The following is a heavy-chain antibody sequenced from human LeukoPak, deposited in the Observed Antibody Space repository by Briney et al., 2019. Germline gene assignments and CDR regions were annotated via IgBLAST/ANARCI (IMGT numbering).Heavy chain of an antibody. CDR2: IFHSGIT. CDR1: GGSISPYY. CDR3: ARAETLAAIYFDF. Sequence: SETLSLTCSVSGGSISPYYWSWFRQPPGKGLEWIGYIFHSGITTYNPSLKSRVIISLDSSKNQFFLRLTSVTAADTAMYYCARAETLAAIYFDFWGQGSLVTVSS. V-gene: IGHV4-59*01. D-gene: IGHD6-25*01. J-gene: IGHJ4*02.